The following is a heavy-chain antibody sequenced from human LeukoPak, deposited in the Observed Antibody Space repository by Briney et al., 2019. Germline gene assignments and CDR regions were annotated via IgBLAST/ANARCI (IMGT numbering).Heavy chain of an antibody. CDR3: AREYAY. CDR1: GGSISSGGYY. J-gene: IGHJ4*02. CDR2: IYTSGTT. V-gene: IGHV4-61*02. Sequence: TLSLTGTVSGGSISSGGYYWNWIRQPAGKGLEWVGLIYTSGTTNYNPSLKSRVTISIDTSKNQFSLKLNSVTAAVTAVYYCAREYAYWGQGTLVTVSS.